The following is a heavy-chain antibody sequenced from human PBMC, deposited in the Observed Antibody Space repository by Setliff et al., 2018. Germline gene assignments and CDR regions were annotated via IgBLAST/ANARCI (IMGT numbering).Heavy chain of an antibody. J-gene: IGHJ4*02. D-gene: IGHD3-22*01. Sequence: ASVKVSCKTSGYTFTNYGITRVRQAPGQGLEWMGWINNYSFKTNYPQKFLGRVTVTTDTSTGTAYMELGSLTSDDTAIYYCARINFYVSSGYYYAPDYWGPGTLVTVS. CDR2: INNYSFKT. CDR1: GYTFTNYG. V-gene: IGHV1-18*01. CDR3: ARINFYVSSGYYYAPDY.